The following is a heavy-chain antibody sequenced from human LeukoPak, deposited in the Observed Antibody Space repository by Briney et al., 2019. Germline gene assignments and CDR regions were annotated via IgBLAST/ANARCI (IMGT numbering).Heavy chain of an antibody. D-gene: IGHD2-2*01. CDR3: AKEYGPTREYCSSTSCYVDY. V-gene: IGHV3-30*18. CDR2: ISYDGSNK. J-gene: IGHJ4*02. Sequence: GGSLRLSCAASGFTFSSYGMHWVRQAPGKGLEWVAVISYDGSNKYYADSMKGRFTISRDNSKNTLYLQMNSLRAEDTAVYYCAKEYGPTREYCSSTSCYVDYWGQGTLVTVSS. CDR1: GFTFSSYG.